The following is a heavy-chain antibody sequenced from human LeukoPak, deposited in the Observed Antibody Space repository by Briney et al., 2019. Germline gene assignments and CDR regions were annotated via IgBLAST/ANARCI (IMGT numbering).Heavy chain of an antibody. CDR2: NNGDGSTT. CDR3: ARDPRNVGLAP. Sequence: GGSPRLSCVASGYSLSGYWMYWVRQVPGKGLMYISRNNGDGSTTNYADVVKGRFTMSRDNVKNTLYLQMNSLRVEDTAVYYCARDPRNVGLAPWGQGTLVTVSS. CDR1: GYSLSGYW. V-gene: IGHV3-74*01. J-gene: IGHJ5*02. D-gene: IGHD2-15*01.